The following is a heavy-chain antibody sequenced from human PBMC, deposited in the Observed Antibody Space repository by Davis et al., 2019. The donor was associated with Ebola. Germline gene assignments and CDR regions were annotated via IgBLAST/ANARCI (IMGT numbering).Heavy chain of an antibody. Sequence: ASVKVSCKASGYTFTSYYMHWVRQAPGQGLEWMGIINPSGGSTSYAQKFQGRVTMTRDTSTSTAYMELRSLRSDDTAVYYCARSTRGTRGEGLWFRPRESHGMDVWGQGTTVTVSS. J-gene: IGHJ6*02. V-gene: IGHV1-46*01. CDR1: GYTFTSYY. CDR3: ARSTRGTRGEGLWFRPRESHGMDV. CDR2: INPSGGST. D-gene: IGHD3-10*01.